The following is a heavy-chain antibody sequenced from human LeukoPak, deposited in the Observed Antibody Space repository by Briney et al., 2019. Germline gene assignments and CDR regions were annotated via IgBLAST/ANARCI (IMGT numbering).Heavy chain of an antibody. Sequence: SETLSLTCTVSGGSISSSSYYWGWIRQPPGKGLEWIGSIYYSGRTYYNPSLKSRATISVDTSKNQFSLKLSSVTAADTAVYYCARRDGSGNYYYNWFDPWGQGTLVTVSS. CDR2: IYYSGRT. J-gene: IGHJ5*02. D-gene: IGHD3-10*01. CDR3: ARRDGSGNYYYNWFDP. V-gene: IGHV4-39*01. CDR1: GGSISSSSYY.